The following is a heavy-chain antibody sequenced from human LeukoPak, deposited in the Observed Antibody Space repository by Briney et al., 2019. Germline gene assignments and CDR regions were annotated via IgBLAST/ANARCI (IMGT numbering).Heavy chain of an antibody. CDR3: ARITMSRFDP. Sequence: WVRQPPGKGLEWVAVISYDGSNKYYADSVKRRFTISRDNSKNTLYLQMNSLRAEDTAVYYCARITMSRFDPWGQGTLVTVS. D-gene: IGHD3-10*02. CDR2: ISYDGSNK. V-gene: IGHV3-30*04. J-gene: IGHJ5*02.